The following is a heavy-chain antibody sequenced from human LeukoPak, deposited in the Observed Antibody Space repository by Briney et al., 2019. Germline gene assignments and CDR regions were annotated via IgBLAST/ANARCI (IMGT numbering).Heavy chain of an antibody. CDR2: IYTSGST. V-gene: IGHV4-4*09. J-gene: IGHJ6*02. CDR3: ARLLGEAYGMDV. CDR1: GGSISSYY. D-gene: IGHD3-10*01. Sequence: PSETLSLTCTVSGGSISSYYWSWIRQPPGKGLEWIGYIYTSGSTNYNPSLKSRVTISVDTSKNQFSLKLSSVTAADTAVYYCARLLGEAYGMDVWGQGTTVTVSS.